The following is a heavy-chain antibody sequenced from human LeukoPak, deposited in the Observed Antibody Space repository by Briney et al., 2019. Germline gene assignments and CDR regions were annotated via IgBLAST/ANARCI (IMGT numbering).Heavy chain of an antibody. J-gene: IGHJ6*02. CDR2: IYYSGST. CDR1: GGSISSYY. Sequence: SETLSLTCTVSGGSISSYYWSWIRHPPGKGLEWIGYIYYSGSTNYNPSLKSRVTISVDTSKNQFSLKLSSVTAADTAVYYCARDTVRGKRYYYYGMDVWGQGTTVTVSS. V-gene: IGHV4-59*01. CDR3: ARDTVRGKRYYYYGMDV. D-gene: IGHD4-17*01.